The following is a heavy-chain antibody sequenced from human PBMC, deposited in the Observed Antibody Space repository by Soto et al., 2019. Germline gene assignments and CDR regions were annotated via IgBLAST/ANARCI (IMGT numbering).Heavy chain of an antibody. V-gene: IGHV1-69*18. CDR2: LAPISGSP. CDR3: ARIGVGSRR. J-gene: IGHJ3*01. CDR1: GDTFSHYV. Sequence: VQMVQSGAEVKEPGSSVKVSCTNSGDTFSHYVMSWVRQAPGQGLEWMGSLAPISGSPNYAERFEGRPTISANAGTSTMYMELRSMKYGYTAVYYCARIGVGSRRWGQGTMVTVSS. D-gene: IGHD1-26*01.